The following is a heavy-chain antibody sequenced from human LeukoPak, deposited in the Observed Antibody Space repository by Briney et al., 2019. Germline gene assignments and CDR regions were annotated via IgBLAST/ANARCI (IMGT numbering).Heavy chain of an antibody. D-gene: IGHD2-8*02. CDR1: GYTFTGYY. Sequence: GASVKVSCKASGYTFTGYYMHWVRQAPGQGLEWVGWINPNSGGTSYAQKFQGRVTVTRDTSISTAYMELSRLRSDDTAVYYCARDLRVFGGVDEYFQLWGQGTLVTVSS. CDR2: INPNSGGT. CDR3: ARDLRVFGGVDEYFQL. V-gene: IGHV1-2*02. J-gene: IGHJ1*01.